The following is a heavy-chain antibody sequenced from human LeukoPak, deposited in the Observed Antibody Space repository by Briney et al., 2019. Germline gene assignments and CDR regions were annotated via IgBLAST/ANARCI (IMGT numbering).Heavy chain of an antibody. D-gene: IGHD5-18*01. V-gene: IGHV3-30-3*01. CDR3: ARDSGYSYGYSPGY. Sequence: PGGSLRLSCAASGFTFSSYAMHWVRQAPGKGLEWVAVISYDGSNKYYADSVKGRFTISRDNSKNTLYLQMNSLRAEDTAVYYCARDSGYSYGYSPGYWGQGTLVTVSS. J-gene: IGHJ4*02. CDR1: GFTFSSYA. CDR2: ISYDGSNK.